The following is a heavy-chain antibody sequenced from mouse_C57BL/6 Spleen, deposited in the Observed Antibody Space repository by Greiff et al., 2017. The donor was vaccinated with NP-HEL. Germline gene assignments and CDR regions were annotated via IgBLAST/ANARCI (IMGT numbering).Heavy chain of an antibody. CDR2: INYDGSST. CDR3: ARVHYYGSSYNFDY. Sequence: DVKLVESEGGLVQPGSSMKLSCTASGFTFSDYYMAWVRQVPEKGLEWVANINYDGSSTYYLDSLKSRFIISRDNAKNILYLQMSSLKSEDTATYYCARVHYYGSSYNFDYWGQGTTLTVSS. CDR1: GFTFSDYY. V-gene: IGHV5-16*01. J-gene: IGHJ2*01. D-gene: IGHD1-1*01.